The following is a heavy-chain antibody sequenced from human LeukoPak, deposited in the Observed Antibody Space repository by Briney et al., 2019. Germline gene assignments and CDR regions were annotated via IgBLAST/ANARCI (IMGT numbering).Heavy chain of an antibody. CDR2: INPSGGST. V-gene: IGHV1-46*01. J-gene: IGHJ4*02. CDR1: GYTFTSYY. Sequence: ASVKVSCKASGYTFTSYYMHWVRQTPGQGLEWVGIINPSGGSTSYAQKFQGRVTMTRDTSKSTVYMELSSLRSEDKAVYYCAREELGELWSLGYWGQGTLVTVSS. CDR3: AREELGELWSLGY. D-gene: IGHD3-10*01.